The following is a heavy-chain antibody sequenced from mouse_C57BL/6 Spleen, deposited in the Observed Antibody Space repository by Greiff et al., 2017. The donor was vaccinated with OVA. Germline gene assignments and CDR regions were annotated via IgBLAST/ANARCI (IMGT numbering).Heavy chain of an antibody. J-gene: IGHJ1*03. Sequence: EVQLQQSGPELVKPGASVKISCKASGYTFTDYYMNWVKQSHGKSLEWIGDINPNNGGTSYNQKFKGKATLTVDKSSSTAYMELRSLTSEDSAVYYCARRGYYGSSRYFDVWGTGTTVTVSS. CDR2: INPNNGGT. V-gene: IGHV1-26*01. CDR3: ARRGYYGSSRYFDV. CDR1: GYTFTDYY. D-gene: IGHD1-1*01.